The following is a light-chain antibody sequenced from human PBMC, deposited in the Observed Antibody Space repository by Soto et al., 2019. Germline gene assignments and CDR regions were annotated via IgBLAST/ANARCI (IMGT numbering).Light chain of an antibody. J-gene: IGKJ1*01. CDR1: QTLTSKY. Sequence: EIVLTQSPGTLSLSPGERATLSCRASQTLTSKYLAWYQQKPGQAPRFLIYEVSKRVTGIPDRFSGSGSGTDFTLTISRLEPEDFAFYSCQHYGWSPRTFGQGTKVEIK. CDR3: QHYGWSPRT. CDR2: EVS. V-gene: IGKV3-20*01.